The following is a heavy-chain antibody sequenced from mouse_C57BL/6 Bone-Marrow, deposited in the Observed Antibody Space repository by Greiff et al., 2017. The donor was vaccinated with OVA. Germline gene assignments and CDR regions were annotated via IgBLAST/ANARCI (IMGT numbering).Heavy chain of an antibody. D-gene: IGHD1-1*01. Sequence: QVQLQQPGAELVKPGASVKVSCKASGYTFTSYWITWVKQRPGQGLEWIGDIYPGSGSTNYNEKFKSKATLTVDTSSSTAYMQLSSLTSEDSAVYYCARDGSRYFDVWGTGTTVTVSS. CDR2: IYPGSGST. CDR3: ARDGSRYFDV. CDR1: GYTFTSYW. J-gene: IGHJ1*03. V-gene: IGHV1-55*01.